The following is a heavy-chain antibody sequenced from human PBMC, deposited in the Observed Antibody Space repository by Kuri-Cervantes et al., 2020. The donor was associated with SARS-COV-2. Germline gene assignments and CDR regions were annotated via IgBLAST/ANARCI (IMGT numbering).Heavy chain of an antibody. CDR3: AKARAEYYDFWSGSIKIYYYYGMDV. D-gene: IGHD3-3*01. CDR2: VSPNSNTI. V-gene: IGHV3-48*02. CDR1: GFTFSSYW. J-gene: IGHJ6*02. Sequence: GGSLRLSCAASGFTFSSYWMSWVRQAPGKGLEWISYVSPNSNTIYYADSVKGRFTISRDNAKNLLYLQMNSLRDDDTAVYYCAKARAEYYDFWSGSIKIYYYYGMDVWGQGTTVTVSS.